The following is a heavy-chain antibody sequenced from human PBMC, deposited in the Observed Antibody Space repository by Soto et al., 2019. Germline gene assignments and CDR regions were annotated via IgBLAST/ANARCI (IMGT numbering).Heavy chain of an antibody. CDR1: GFTFNNYA. V-gene: IGHV3-23*01. D-gene: IGHD3-10*01. Sequence: EVQLLESGGGLVQPGGSLRLSCAASGFTFNNYAMTWVRQAPGKGLEWVSAISGGGDTTSYADSVTGRFTVSRDGAKNTLYLQMSSLRAGDTALYSCAKGRGGSGSLTPRVDFWGQGTLVIVSS. J-gene: IGHJ4*02. CDR3: AKGRGGSGSLTPRVDF. CDR2: ISGGGDTT.